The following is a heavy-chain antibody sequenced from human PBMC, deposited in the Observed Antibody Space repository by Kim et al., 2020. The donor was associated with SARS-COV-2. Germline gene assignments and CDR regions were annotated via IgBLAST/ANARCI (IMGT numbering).Heavy chain of an antibody. CDR2: IYYSGST. J-gene: IGHJ6*02. V-gene: IGHV4-31*03. Sequence: SETLSLTCTVSGGSISSGGYYWSWIRQHPGKGLEWIGYIYYSGSTYYNPSLKSRVTISVVTSKNQFSLKLSSVTAADTAVYYCARDRPDTMVRGVMDVWGQGTTVTVSS. CDR3: ARDRPDTMVRGVMDV. CDR1: GGSISSGGYY. D-gene: IGHD3-10*01.